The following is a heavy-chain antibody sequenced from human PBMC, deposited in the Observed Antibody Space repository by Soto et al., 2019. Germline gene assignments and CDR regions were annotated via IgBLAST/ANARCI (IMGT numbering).Heavy chain of an antibody. V-gene: IGHV4-39*01. CDR2: IYYSGST. CDR1: GGSISSSSYY. CDR3: ARQFIGYCSGGSCYSGSNWFDP. Sequence: SETLSLTCTVSGGSISSSSYYWGWIRQPPGKGLEWIGSIYYSGSTYYDPSLKSRVTISVDTSKNQFSLKLSSVTAADTAVYYCARQFIGYCSGGSCYSGSNWFDPWGQGTLVTVS. D-gene: IGHD2-15*01. J-gene: IGHJ5*02.